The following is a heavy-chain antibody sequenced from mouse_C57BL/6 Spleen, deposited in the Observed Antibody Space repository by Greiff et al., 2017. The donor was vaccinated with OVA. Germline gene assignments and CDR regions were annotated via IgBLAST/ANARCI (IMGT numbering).Heavy chain of an antibody. CDR2: ISSGGDYI. CDR1: GFTFSSYA. Sequence: EVHLVESGEGLVKPGGSLKLSCAASGFTFSSYAMSWVRQTPEKRLEWVAYISSGGDYIYYADTVKGRFTISRDNARNTLYLQMSSLKSEDTAMYYCTRETPSITTVVVPRYFDVWGTGTTVTVSS. D-gene: IGHD1-1*01. J-gene: IGHJ1*03. V-gene: IGHV5-9-1*02. CDR3: TRETPSITTVVVPRYFDV.